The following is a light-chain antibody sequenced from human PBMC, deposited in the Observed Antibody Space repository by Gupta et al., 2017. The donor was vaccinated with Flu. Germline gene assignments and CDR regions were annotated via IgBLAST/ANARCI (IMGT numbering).Light chain of an antibody. CDR1: QSLVYSDGNTY. Sequence: DVVMTQSPLSLPATLGQPASISCTSSQSLVYSDGNTYLSWFHQRPGQSPRRLIYEGSNRDSGVPDRFSGSGSDTDFTLKISGVEAEDVGVFYCMQGTHWPPTFVGGTRVEIK. CDR3: MQGTHWPPT. CDR2: EGS. J-gene: IGKJ4*01. V-gene: IGKV2-30*01.